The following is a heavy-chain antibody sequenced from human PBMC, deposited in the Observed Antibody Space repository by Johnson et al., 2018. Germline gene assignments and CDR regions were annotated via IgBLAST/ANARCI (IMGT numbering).Heavy chain of an antibody. CDR2: IRSKAYGGTT. CDR3: TRDWRYYDGDDYYYMDV. Sequence: VQLVESGGGLVQPGRSLRLSCTASGFTFGDYAMSWFRQAPGKGLEWVGFIRSKAYGGTTEYAASVKGRFTISRDDSKSIAYLQMNSLKTEDTAGYYCTRDWRYYDGDDYYYMDVWGKGTTVTVSS. CDR1: GFTFGDYA. J-gene: IGHJ6*03. V-gene: IGHV3-49*03. D-gene: IGHD3-22*01.